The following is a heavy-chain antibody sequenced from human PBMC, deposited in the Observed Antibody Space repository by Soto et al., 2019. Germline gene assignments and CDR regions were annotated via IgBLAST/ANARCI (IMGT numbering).Heavy chain of an antibody. CDR3: ARGRYCLTGRCFPNWFDS. J-gene: IGHJ5*01. CDR1: GDSISSVDYF. CDR2: IYKSATT. Sequence: KPSETLSLTCSVSGDSISSVDYFWAWIRQPLGQALEYIGYIYKSATTYYNPSFESRVAISLDTSKSQVPLNVTSVTDADTAVYFCARGRYCLTGRCFPNWFDSWGQGTLVTVSS. D-gene: IGHD2-15*01. V-gene: IGHV4-30-4*01.